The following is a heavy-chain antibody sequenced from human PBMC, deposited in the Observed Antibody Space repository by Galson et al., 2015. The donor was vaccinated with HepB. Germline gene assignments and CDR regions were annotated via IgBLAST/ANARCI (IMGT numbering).Heavy chain of an antibody. Sequence: ETLSLTCTVSGGSISSYYWSWIRQPPGKGLEWIGYIYYSGSTNYNPSLKSRVTISVDTSKNQFSLKLSSVTAADTAVYYRARYSSIAAADYYFDYWGQGTLVTVSS. V-gene: IGHV4-59*01. CDR2: IYYSGST. D-gene: IGHD6-13*01. CDR3: ARYSSIAAADYYFDY. J-gene: IGHJ4*02. CDR1: GGSISSYY.